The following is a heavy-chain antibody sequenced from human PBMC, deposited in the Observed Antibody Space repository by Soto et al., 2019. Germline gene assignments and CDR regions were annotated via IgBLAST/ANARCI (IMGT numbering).Heavy chain of an antibody. CDR2: MNPNSGNT. Sequence: ASVKVSCKASGYTFTSYDINWVRQATGQGLEWMGWMNPNSGNTGYAQKFQGRVTMTRNTSISTAYMELSSLRSEDTAGYYWARGWGNYDYVWGSYRPMVGYYYYYGMDVWGQGTTVTVSS. CDR1: GYTFTSYD. CDR3: ARGWGNYDYVWGSYRPMVGYYYYYGMDV. V-gene: IGHV1-8*01. J-gene: IGHJ6*02. D-gene: IGHD3-16*02.